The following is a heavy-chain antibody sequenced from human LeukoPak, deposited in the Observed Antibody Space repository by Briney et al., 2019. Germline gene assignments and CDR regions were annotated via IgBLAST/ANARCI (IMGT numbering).Heavy chain of an antibody. J-gene: IGHJ4*02. CDR1: GGSFSGYY. V-gene: IGHV4-34*01. D-gene: IGHD3-16*02. CDR2: INHSGST. Sequence: SETLSLTCAVYGGSFSGYYWSWIRQPPGKGLEWIGEINHSGSTNYNPSLKSRVTISVDTSKNQFSLKLTSVTAADTAVYYCARVPDYDYIWGSYRYHRYFDYWGQGTLVTVSS. CDR3: ARVPDYDYIWGSYRYHRYFDY.